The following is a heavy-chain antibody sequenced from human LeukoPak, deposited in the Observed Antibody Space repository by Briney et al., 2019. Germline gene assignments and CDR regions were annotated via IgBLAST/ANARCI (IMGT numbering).Heavy chain of an antibody. Sequence: VASVKVSCKVSGYTLTELSMHWVRQAPGKGLEWMGGIIPIFGTANYAQKFQGRVTITADESTSTAYMELSSLRSEDTAVYYCARDPGPYFDWFSGGNWFDPWGQGTLVTVSS. CDR2: IIPIFGTA. CDR1: GYTLTELS. V-gene: IGHV1-69*13. CDR3: ARDPGPYFDWFSGGNWFDP. J-gene: IGHJ5*02. D-gene: IGHD3-9*01.